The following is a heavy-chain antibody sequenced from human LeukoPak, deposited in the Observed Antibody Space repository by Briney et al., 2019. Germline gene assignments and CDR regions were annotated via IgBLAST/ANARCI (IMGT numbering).Heavy chain of an antibody. CDR3: ASRTQRHERGAFFDY. V-gene: IGHV4-34*01. CDR2: INHSGST. CDR1: GGSFSGYY. D-gene: IGHD1-1*01. J-gene: IGHJ4*02. Sequence: SETLSLTCAVYGGSFSGYYWSWIRQPPGKGLEWIGEINHSGSTNYNPSLKSRVTISVDTPKNQFSLTLGSVTDADTAVYYCASRTQRHERGAFFDYWGQGTLVTVSS.